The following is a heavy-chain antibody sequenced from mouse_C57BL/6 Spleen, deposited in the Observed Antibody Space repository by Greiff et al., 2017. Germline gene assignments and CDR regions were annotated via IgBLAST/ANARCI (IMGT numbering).Heavy chain of an antibody. CDR3: AREMGNYDFLYYYAMDY. J-gene: IGHJ4*01. CDR1: GFSLTSYG. Sequence: VQGVESGPGLVAPSQSLSITCTVSGFSLTSYGVHWVRQPPGKGLEWLVVIWSDGSTTYNSALKSRLSISKDNSKSQVFLKMNSLQTDDTAMYYWAREMGNYDFLYYYAMDYWGQGTSVTVSS. D-gene: IGHD2-4*01. CDR2: IWSDGST. V-gene: IGHV2-6*03.